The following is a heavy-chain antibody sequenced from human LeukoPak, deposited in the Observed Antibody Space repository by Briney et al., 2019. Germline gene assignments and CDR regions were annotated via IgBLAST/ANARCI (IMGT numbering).Heavy chain of an antibody. CDR2: IYYSGST. Sequence: NPSETLSLTCTVSGGSISSSSYYWGWIRQPPGKGLEWIGSIYYSGSTYYNPSLKSRVTISVDTSKNQFSLKLSSVTAADTAVYYCATTYIVVVPAAKGRGYYFDYWGQGTLVTVSS. V-gene: IGHV4-39*01. D-gene: IGHD2-2*01. J-gene: IGHJ4*02. CDR3: ATTYIVVVPAAKGRGYYFDY. CDR1: GGSISSSSYY.